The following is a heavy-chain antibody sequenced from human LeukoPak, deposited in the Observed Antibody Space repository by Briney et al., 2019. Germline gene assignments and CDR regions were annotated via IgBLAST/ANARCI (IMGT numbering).Heavy chain of an antibody. V-gene: IGHV4-34*01. CDR1: GGSFSGYY. Sequence: PSETLSLTCAVYGGSFSGYYWSWIRQPPGKGLEWIGEINHSGSTNYNPSLKSRVTISVDTSKNQFSLKLSSVTAADTAVYYCARGDDYGGNGYYYYGMDVWGQGTTVTVSS. D-gene: IGHD4-23*01. CDR2: INHSGST. J-gene: IGHJ6*02. CDR3: ARGDDYGGNGYYYYGMDV.